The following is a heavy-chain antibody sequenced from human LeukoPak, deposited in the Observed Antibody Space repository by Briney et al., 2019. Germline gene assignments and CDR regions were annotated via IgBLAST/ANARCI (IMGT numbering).Heavy chain of an antibody. Sequence: ASVKVSCKASGYTFTGYYMHWVRQAPGQGLEWMGWINPNRGGTNYAQKFQGRVTMTRDTSTSTVYMDLSSLSSEDTAVYYCARDVTISSSSLGYWGQGTLVTVSS. D-gene: IGHD3-16*01. V-gene: IGHV1-2*02. CDR1: GYTFTGYY. CDR3: ARDVTISSSSLGY. CDR2: INPNRGGT. J-gene: IGHJ4*02.